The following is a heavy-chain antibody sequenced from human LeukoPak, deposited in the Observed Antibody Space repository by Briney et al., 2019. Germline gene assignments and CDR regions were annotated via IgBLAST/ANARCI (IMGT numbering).Heavy chain of an antibody. D-gene: IGHD2-2*01. CDR2: ISYDGSNK. Sequence: GSLRLSCAASGFTFSSYAMHWVRQAPGKGLEWVAVISYDGSNKYYADSVKGRFTISRDNSKNTLYLQMNSLRAEDTAVYYCARTGVCSSTSCYHNWFDPWGQGTLVTVSS. CDR1: GFTFSSYA. J-gene: IGHJ5*02. CDR3: ARTGVCSSTSCYHNWFDP. V-gene: IGHV3-30*04.